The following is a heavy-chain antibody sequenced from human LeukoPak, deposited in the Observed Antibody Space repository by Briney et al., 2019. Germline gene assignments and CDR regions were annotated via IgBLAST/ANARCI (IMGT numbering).Heavy chain of an antibody. CDR2: ISGSGAGT. CDR1: GFTFSSYA. Sequence: GGSLRLSCAAPGFTFSSYAMSWVRQIPGKGLEWVSAISGSGAGTYYADSVKGRFTISRDNSKNTLYLQMNRLRAGDTAVYYCAKGSRGSCSRTYCYPFDYWGQGTLVTVSS. CDR3: AKGSRGSCSRTYCYPFDY. J-gene: IGHJ4*02. D-gene: IGHD2-2*01. V-gene: IGHV3-23*01.